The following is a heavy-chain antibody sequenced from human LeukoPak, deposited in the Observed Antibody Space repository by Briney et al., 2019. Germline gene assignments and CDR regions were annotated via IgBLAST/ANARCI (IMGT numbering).Heavy chain of an antibody. CDR1: GYTFNSHG. CDR2: INPNSGGT. D-gene: IGHD1-26*01. Sequence: ASVKVSCKASGYTFNSHGISWVRQAPGQGLEWMGWINPNSGGTHYAQKFQGRVTMTRDTSISTAHMELSRLRSDDTAVYYCARRVTRGSFSDYWGQGTLVTVSS. CDR3: ARRVTRGSFSDY. J-gene: IGHJ4*02. V-gene: IGHV1-2*02.